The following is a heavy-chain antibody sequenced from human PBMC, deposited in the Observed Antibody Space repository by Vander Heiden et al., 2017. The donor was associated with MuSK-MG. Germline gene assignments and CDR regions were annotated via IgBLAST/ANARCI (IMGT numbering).Heavy chain of an antibody. Sequence: EVQLVESGGGLVKPGGSLRLSCAASGFTFRSYSMNWVRQAPGKGLEGVSSISRSSSYIYYADSVKGRFTISRDNAKNSLYLQMNSLRAEDTAVYYCARDSGHIVAPVDAFDIWGQGTMVTVSS. J-gene: IGHJ3*02. CDR2: ISRSSSYI. CDR1: GFTFRSYS. V-gene: IGHV3-21*01. CDR3: ARDSGHIVAPVDAFDI. D-gene: IGHD5-12*01.